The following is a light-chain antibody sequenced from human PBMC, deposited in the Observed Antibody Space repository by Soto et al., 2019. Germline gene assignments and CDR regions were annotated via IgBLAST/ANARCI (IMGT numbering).Light chain of an antibody. CDR2: EVS. V-gene: IGLV2-14*01. J-gene: IGLJ1*01. Sequence: QSALTQPASVSGSPGQSTTISCTGTSSDVGSYNYVSWYQQHPGRAPRLMIYEVSNRPSGVSNRFSGSKSGNTASLTISGLQAEDEADYYCSSYALLFGTGTKVTVL. CDR3: SSYALL. CDR1: SSDVGSYNY.